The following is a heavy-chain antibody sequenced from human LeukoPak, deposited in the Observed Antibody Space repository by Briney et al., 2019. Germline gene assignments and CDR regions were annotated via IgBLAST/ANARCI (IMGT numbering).Heavy chain of an antibody. CDR2: IYYSGST. V-gene: IGHV4-39*01. Sequence: PSETLSLTCTVSGGSISSSSYYWGWIRQPPGKGLEWIGSIYYSGSTYYNPSLKSRVTISVDTSKNQFSLKLSSVTAADTAVYYCNKIVVAKGGTNYFDYWGQGTLVTVSS. D-gene: IGHD3-22*01. CDR1: GGSISSSSYY. J-gene: IGHJ4*02. CDR3: NKIVVAKGGTNYFDY.